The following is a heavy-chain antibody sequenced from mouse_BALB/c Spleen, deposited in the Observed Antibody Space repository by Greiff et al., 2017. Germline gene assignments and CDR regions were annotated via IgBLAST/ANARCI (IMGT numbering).Heavy chain of an antibody. CDR1: GYTFSSYW. CDR2: ILPGSGST. CDR3: AVITTATSWFAY. Sequence: VQLQQSGAELMKPGASVKISCKATGYTFSSYWIEWVKQRPGHGLEWIGAILPGSGSTNYNEKFKGKATFTADTSSNTAYMQLSSLTSEDSAVYYCAVITTATSWFAYWGQGTLVTVSA. J-gene: IGHJ3*01. V-gene: IGHV1-9*01. D-gene: IGHD1-2*01.